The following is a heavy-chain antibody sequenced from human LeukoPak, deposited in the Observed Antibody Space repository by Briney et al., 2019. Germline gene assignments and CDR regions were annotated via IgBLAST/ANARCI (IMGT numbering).Heavy chain of an antibody. CDR1: GGSISSGASD. V-gene: IGHV4-31*03. CDR2: INHSGST. D-gene: IGHD3-22*01. CDR3: ARAARQGFTMIVVPFFYFDL. Sequence: SQTLSLTCTVSGGSISSGASDWGWIRQHPKRGLEWVGYINHSGSTYYNPSLGSRVTMSVDTSKNQFSLKLSSVTAADSAVYYCARAARQGFTMIVVPFFYFDLWGRGTLVTVSS. J-gene: IGHJ2*01.